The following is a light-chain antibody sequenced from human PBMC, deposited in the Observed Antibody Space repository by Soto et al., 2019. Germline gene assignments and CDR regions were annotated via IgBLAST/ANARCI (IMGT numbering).Light chain of an antibody. Sequence: DIQLTQSPSTLSASVGDRVTITCRASQTISNWLAWYQQRPGKAPQLLISDASRLESGVPSRFSGSGSGTEFTLTISSLQPDDFATYYCQQYNDYWTFGQWTKVDIK. CDR1: QTISNW. CDR3: QQYNDYWT. CDR2: DAS. V-gene: IGKV1-5*01. J-gene: IGKJ1*01.